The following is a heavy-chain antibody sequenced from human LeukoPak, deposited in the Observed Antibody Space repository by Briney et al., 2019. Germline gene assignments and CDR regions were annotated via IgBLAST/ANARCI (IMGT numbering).Heavy chain of an antibody. D-gene: IGHD2-2*01. CDR3: AKDFLQLPQVYFDQ. V-gene: IGHV3-30*02. CDR1: GFTFSCCG. J-gene: IGHJ4*02. Sequence: GGSLRLSCAASGFTFSCCGIHWVRQAPGKGLEWVTFIRNDGIDKYYADSVKGRFTISRDNSKNTVYLHMNSLRAEDTAVYYCAKDFLQLPQVYFDQWGQGTLVTVSS. CDR2: IRNDGIDK.